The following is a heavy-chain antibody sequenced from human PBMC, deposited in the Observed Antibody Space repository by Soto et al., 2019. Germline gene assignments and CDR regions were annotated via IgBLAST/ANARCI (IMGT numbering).Heavy chain of an antibody. Sequence: QVQLVQSGVELKKPGASVRVSCQASGYTFSNYGITWVRQAPGKGLEWVGWLSAYNANTKYAQKLQGRVTMTTDTSTNTVDMELRNVRSDDTAVYYCLTSGGEAELLILDYWGQGTRVTVSS. D-gene: IGHD1-26*01. V-gene: IGHV1-18*04. J-gene: IGHJ4*02. CDR1: GYTFSNYG. CDR3: LTSGGEAELLILDY. CDR2: LSAYNANT.